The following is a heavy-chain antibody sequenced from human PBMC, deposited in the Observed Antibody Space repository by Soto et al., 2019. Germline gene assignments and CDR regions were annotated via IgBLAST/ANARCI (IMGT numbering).Heavy chain of an antibody. D-gene: IGHD2-15*01. V-gene: IGHV1-2*02. CDR3: ARGAGSCSGGTCYSFDY. Sequence: ASVKVSCKASGYTFTGHYMHWVRQAPGQGLEWMGWIIPNNGGTNYAQRFQGRVTMTRDTSISTAYMELSSLRSDDTAVYYCARGAGSCSGGTCYSFDYWGQGTLVTVSS. CDR2: IIPNNGGT. CDR1: GYTFTGHY. J-gene: IGHJ4*02.